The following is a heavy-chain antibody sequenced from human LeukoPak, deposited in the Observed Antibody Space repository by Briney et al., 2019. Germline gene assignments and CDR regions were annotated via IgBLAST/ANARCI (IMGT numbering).Heavy chain of an antibody. D-gene: IGHD1/OR15-1a*01. CDR2: ISYDGSNK. Sequence: PGRSLRLSCAASGFTFSSYAMHWVRQAPGKGLEWVAVISYDGSNKYYADSVKGRFTISRDNSKNTLYLQMNSLRAEDTAVYYCARDQGWNKARELWGQGTLVTVSS. CDR3: ARDQGWNKAREL. V-gene: IGHV3-30-3*01. J-gene: IGHJ4*02. CDR1: GFTFSSYA.